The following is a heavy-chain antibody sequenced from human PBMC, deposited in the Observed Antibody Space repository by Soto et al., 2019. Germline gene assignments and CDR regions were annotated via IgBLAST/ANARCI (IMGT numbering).Heavy chain of an antibody. Sequence: SETLSLTCTVAGGFISGHYWSWIRQSPGKGLEWIGRIFYSGSTNYNPSLKSRVALSAETSKNQFSLRLSSVTAADTAVYYCARVGSSGWSPYYWGQGILVTVSS. D-gene: IGHD6-19*01. CDR2: IFYSGST. CDR1: GGFISGHY. J-gene: IGHJ4*02. CDR3: ARVGSSGWSPYY. V-gene: IGHV4-59*11.